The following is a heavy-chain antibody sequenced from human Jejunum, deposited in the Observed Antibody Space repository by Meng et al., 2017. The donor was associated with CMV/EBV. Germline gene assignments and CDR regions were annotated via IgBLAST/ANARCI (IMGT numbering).Heavy chain of an antibody. CDR1: GGSISSSLYY. CDR3: ARDSTYPSGLDY. J-gene: IGHJ4*02. Sequence: QLRLKESGPGLVTPSGTLSLTATVSGGSISSSLYYWGWIRQPPGKGLEWIGTISYSGTAFYNLSLKSRVAISIDTSKFQFSLKLSSVTATDTAVYYCARDSTYPSGLDYWGQGTLVTVSS. D-gene: IGHD3-10*01. CDR2: ISYSGTA. V-gene: IGHV4-39*07.